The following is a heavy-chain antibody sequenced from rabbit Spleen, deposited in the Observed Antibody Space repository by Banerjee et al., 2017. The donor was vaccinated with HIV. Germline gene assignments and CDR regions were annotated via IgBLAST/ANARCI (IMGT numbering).Heavy chain of an antibody. D-gene: IGHD6-1*01. J-gene: IGHJ6*01. CDR1: GFSFSSNW. V-gene: IGHV1S45*01. CDR2: IDTSDGDT. CDR3: ARAGYAGFGYANFRDYYGMDL. Sequence: LEESGGGLVKPGGTLTLTCTVSGFSFSSNWICWVRQAPGKGLEWIACIDTSDGDTDYANWPKGRFTISSHNAQNTVDLQMNSLTAADTATYFCARAGYAGFGYANFRDYYGMDLWGQGTLVTVS.